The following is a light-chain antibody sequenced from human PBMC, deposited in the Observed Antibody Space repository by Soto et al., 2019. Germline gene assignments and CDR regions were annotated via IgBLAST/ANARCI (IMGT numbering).Light chain of an antibody. CDR2: DAS. CDR1: QDITNY. Sequence: DIQLTQSPSTLSASVGDRFTITCQASQDITNYLNWYQQKPGKAPKLLIYDASNLETGAPSRFSGSGSGTDFTFTISSLQPEDIATYYCQQCDKLPLTFGGGTKVDIK. V-gene: IGKV1-33*01. J-gene: IGKJ4*01. CDR3: QQCDKLPLT.